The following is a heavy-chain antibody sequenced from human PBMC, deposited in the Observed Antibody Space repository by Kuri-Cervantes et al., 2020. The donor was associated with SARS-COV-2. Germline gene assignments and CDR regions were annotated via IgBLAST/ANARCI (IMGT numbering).Heavy chain of an antibody. D-gene: IGHD3-10*01. CDR2: IFHTGSN. V-gene: IGHV4-61*01. CDR1: GASMSDPMSHYY. Sequence: SETLSLTCTVSGASMSDPMSHYYWNWIRLTPGKGLEWIGYIFHTGSNSQNPSLKSRVTISLDTSKNQFSLSLNSVTPADTAVYCCATKLFGEHWFDPWGQGILVTVSS. J-gene: IGHJ5*02. CDR3: ATKLFGEHWFDP.